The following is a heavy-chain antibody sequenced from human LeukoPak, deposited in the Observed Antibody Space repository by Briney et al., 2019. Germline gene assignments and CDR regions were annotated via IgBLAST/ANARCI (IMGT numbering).Heavy chain of an antibody. D-gene: IGHD3-22*01. CDR3: ARKDYYDSGSNDY. J-gene: IGHJ4*02. CDR2: MNPNSGNT. CDR1: GYTFTSYD. V-gene: IGHV1-8*03. Sequence: VSVKVSCKASGYTFTSYDINWVRQATGQGLEWMGWMNPNSGNTGYAQKFQGRVTITRNTSISTAYMELSSLRSEDTAVYYCARKDYYDSGSNDYWGQGTLVTVSS.